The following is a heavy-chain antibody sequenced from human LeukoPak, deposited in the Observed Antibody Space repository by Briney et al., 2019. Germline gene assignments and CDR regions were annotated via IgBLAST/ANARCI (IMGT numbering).Heavy chain of an antibody. V-gene: IGHV1-8*01. Sequence: ASVKVSCKASGYTFTSYDISWVRQATGQGLEWMGWMNPNSGNTGYAQKFQGRFTMTRDTSISTAYMELSGLRSDDTAVYYCARGNVDYHGTDVWGRGTAVTVSS. CDR1: GYTFTSYD. CDR2: MNPNSGNT. J-gene: IGHJ6*02. CDR3: ARGNVDYHGTDV.